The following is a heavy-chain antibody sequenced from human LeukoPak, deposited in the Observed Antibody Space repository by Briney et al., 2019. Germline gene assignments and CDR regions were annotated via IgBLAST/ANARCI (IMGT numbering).Heavy chain of an antibody. Sequence: GGSLRLSCAASGLTFSSYEMNWVRQAPGKGLEWVSYISSSGSTIYYADSVKGRFTISRDNAKNSLDLHMSSLRAEDTAVYYCARLGDSSSWFYDYWGQGTLVTVSS. V-gene: IGHV3-48*03. CDR2: ISSSGSTI. J-gene: IGHJ4*02. CDR1: GLTFSSYE. D-gene: IGHD6-13*01. CDR3: ARLGDSSSWFYDY.